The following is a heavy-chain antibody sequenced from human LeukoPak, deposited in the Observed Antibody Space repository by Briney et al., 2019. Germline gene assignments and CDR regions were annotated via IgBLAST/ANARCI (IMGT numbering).Heavy chain of an antibody. CDR3: ARINFGVVRGDFDY. J-gene: IGHJ4*02. D-gene: IGHD3-3*01. CDR2: IHSSGST. Sequence: SQTLSLTCTVSGGSISSGSYYWSWIRQPAGKGLEWVGRIHSSGSTNYNSSLKSRVTMSVDTSKNQFSLNLSSVTTADTAVYYCARINFGVVRGDFDYWGQGTLVTVSS. CDR1: GGSISSGSYY. V-gene: IGHV4-61*02.